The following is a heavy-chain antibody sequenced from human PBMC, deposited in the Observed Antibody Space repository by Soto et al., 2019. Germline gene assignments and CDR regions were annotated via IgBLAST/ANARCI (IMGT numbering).Heavy chain of an antibody. D-gene: IGHD4-17*01. CDR1: GGSISSYY. CDR3: ARRYGRYFDD. J-gene: IGHJ4*02. CDR2: IYYSGST. Sequence: PSETLSLTCTVSGGSISSYYWSWIRQPPGKGLEWIGYIYYSGSTNYNPSLKSRVTISVDTSKNQFSLKLSSVTAADTAVYYCARRYGRYFDDWAQGTLVTVSS. V-gene: IGHV4-59*08.